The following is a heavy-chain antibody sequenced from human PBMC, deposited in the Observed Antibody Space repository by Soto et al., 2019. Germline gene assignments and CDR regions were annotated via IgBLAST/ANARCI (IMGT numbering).Heavy chain of an antibody. V-gene: IGHV3-9*01. CDR3: AKDIRRIAVAGTVALDP. J-gene: IGHJ5*02. CDR2: ISWNSGSI. D-gene: IGHD6-19*01. Sequence: GGSLRLSCAASGFTFDDYAMHWVRQAPGKGLEWVSGISWNSGSIGYADSVKGRFTISRDNAKNSLYLQMNSLRAEDTALYYCAKDIRRIAVAGTVALDPWGQGTLVTVSS. CDR1: GFTFDDYA.